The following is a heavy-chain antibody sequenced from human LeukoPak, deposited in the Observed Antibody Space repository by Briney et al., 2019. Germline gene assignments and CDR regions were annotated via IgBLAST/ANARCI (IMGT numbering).Heavy chain of an antibody. CDR1: GYNFTSYG. CDR2: INPSGGST. D-gene: IGHD3-3*01. J-gene: IGHJ6*04. CDR3: ARKGGDYDFWSAMDV. V-gene: IGHV1-46*03. Sequence: ASVKIYCNASGYNFTSYGVSWVRQAPGQRLECMGIINPSGGSTSYAQKFQGRVTMTRDTSTSTVYMELSSLRSEDTAVYYCARKGGDYDFWSAMDVWGKGTTVTVSS.